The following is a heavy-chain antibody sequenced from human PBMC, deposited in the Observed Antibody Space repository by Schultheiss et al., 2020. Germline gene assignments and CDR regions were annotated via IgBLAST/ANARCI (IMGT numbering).Heavy chain of an antibody. Sequence: SVKVSCKASGFTFTSSAVQWVRQARGQRLEWIGWIVVGIGNTNYAQKFQERVTITRDMSTSTAYMELSSLRSEDTAVYYCAADNSGSYYYYYYGMDVWGQGTTVTVSS. CDR3: AADNSGSYYYYYYGMDV. CDR2: IVVGIGNT. CDR1: GFTFTSSA. J-gene: IGHJ6*02. D-gene: IGHD1-26*01. V-gene: IGHV1-58*01.